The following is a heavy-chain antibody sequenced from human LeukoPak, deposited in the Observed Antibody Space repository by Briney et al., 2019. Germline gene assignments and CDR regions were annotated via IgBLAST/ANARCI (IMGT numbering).Heavy chain of an antibody. Sequence: PGGSLRLSCAASGFTFSTYNMNSVRHAPGKGLKWISSITSSSSYIYYADSVKGRFTISRDNAKNSLYLQMSSLSPDDTAVYSFARDPYSGNYGNYYYYYMDVWGKGTTVTISS. D-gene: IGHD1-26*01. CDR1: GFTFSTYN. CDR2: ITSSSSYI. V-gene: IGHV3-21*06. CDR3: ARDPYSGNYGNYYYYYMDV. J-gene: IGHJ6*03.